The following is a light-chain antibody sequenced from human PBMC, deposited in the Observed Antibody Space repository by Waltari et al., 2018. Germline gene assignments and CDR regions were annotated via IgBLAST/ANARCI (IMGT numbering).Light chain of an antibody. CDR1: SHRRNY. CDR3: HSRDTISTRV. V-gene: IGLV3-19*01. J-gene: IGLJ3*02. CDR2: GQD. Sequence: SSELTQDPAVSVALGQTVRITCQGDSHRRNYASWYQQRQGQAPRLVLYGQDNRPSGIPDRFSGSTSGDTASLTITGAQAEDEADYYCHSRDTISTRVFGGGTRLTV.